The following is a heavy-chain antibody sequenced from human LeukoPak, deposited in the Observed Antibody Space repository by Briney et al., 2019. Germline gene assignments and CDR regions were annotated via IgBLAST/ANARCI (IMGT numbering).Heavy chain of an antibody. CDR1: GGSXXXYY. Sequence: XLXXTXSGGSXXXYYWXWIRQPPGRGLEWIGYIYYSGSTNYNPSLRSRVTISIDTSKNQFSLKLSSVTAADTALYYCAGHDSSGTYFQHWGQGTLVTVSS. J-gene: IGHJ1*01. CDR3: AGHDSSGTYFQH. D-gene: IGHD3-22*01. V-gene: IGHV4-59*01. CDR2: IYYSGST.